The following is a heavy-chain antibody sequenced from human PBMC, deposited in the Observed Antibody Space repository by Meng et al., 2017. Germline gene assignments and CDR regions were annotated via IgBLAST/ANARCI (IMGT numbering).Heavy chain of an antibody. J-gene: IGHJ4*02. V-gene: IGHV1-2*06. CDR2: VDPNNVVT. CDR3: ARYEDIYAAGKLFVDY. CDR1: GYSFAAYN. D-gene: IGHD6-13*01. Sequence: VQLVQAGAGGKRPWTSVKVSCIPSGYSFAAYNRDWLRQAPGQELEWMGLVDPNNVVTEYGHKFHGRVTVTGDTSIYTAYMELRRLTSDDTAVYYCARYEDIYAAGKLFVDYWGQGTLVTVSS.